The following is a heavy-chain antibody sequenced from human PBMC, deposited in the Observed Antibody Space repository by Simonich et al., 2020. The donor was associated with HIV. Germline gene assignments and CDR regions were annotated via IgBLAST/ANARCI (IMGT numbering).Heavy chain of an antibody. CDR1: GFTFSSYW. J-gene: IGHJ4*02. V-gene: IGHV3-7*01. Sequence: EVQLVESGGGLVQPGGSLRLSCAASGFTFSSYWMTWVRQAPGKGRGGVANINQDGRQKYYVDSVKGRFTISRDNAKNLLYLQMDSLRVEDTAVYYCARGWDGSSSSLDDYWGQGTLVTVSS. CDR2: INQDGRQK. CDR3: ARGWDGSSSSLDDY. D-gene: IGHD6-6*01.